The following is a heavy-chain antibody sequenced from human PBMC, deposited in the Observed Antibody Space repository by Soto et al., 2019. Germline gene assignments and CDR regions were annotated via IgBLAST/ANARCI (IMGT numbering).Heavy chain of an antibody. J-gene: IGHJ3*01. CDR1: GFTFSDYG. Sequence: GGSLILSCTVSGFTFSDYGMHWIRQAPGKGLEWVAVIWSHGNKKYEADSVKGRFSISRDNLKNTLYLQMNNLRVEDTAVYFCVRDDNNDDNALDVWGQGTMVTVS. D-gene: IGHD3-9*01. V-gene: IGHV3-33*01. CDR3: VRDDNNDDNALDV. CDR2: IWSHGNKK.